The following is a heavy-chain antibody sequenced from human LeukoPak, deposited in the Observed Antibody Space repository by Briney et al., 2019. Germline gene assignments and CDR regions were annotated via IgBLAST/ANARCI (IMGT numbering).Heavy chain of an antibody. V-gene: IGHV3-21*01. Sequence: PGGSLRLSCAASAFALSTYTMEWVRLAPGKGLEWVSSINPDSKYIYYRDSVRGRFTISRDNAKNSLYLQMNSLRVEDTAVYFCARFVDQSTYYFDYWGQGTLVTVSS. CDR3: ARFVDQSTYYFDY. J-gene: IGHJ4*02. D-gene: IGHD3-10*01. CDR1: AFALSTYT. CDR2: INPDSKYI.